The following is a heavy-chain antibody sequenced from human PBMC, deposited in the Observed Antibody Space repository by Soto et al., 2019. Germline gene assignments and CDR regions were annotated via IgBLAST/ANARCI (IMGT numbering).Heavy chain of an antibody. J-gene: IGHJ4*02. CDR1: GYTFTSYG. Sequence: GASVKVSCKGLGYTFTSYGISWVRQAPGQGLEWMGWTRPNDGHTNYAQKFQDRVTMTKDTSTTTVYMDLRSLGSDDTAVYYCAIIGSGDYSDFDYWGQGTLVTVSS. D-gene: IGHD4-4*01. CDR2: TRPNDGHT. V-gene: IGHV1-18*01. CDR3: AIIGSGDYSDFDY.